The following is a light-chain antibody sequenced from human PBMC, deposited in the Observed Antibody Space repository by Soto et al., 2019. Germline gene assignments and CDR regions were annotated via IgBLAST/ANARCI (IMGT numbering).Light chain of an antibody. J-gene: IGLJ3*02. V-gene: IGLV2-14*01. CDR1: SSDVGGYNY. Sequence: QPVLTQPASVSGSPGQSITISCTGTSSDVGGYNYVSWYQQHPGKAPTLLIYEVSGQPSGVSNRFSGSKSGNTASLTISGLQAEDEANYYCTSYTSSSILVFGGGTKLTVL. CDR3: TSYTSSSILV. CDR2: EVS.